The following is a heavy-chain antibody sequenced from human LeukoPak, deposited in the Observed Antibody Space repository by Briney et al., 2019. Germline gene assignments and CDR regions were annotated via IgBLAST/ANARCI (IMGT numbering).Heavy chain of an antibody. CDR2: IYYSGST. J-gene: IGHJ4*02. V-gene: IGHV4-59*08. CDR3: ARQVVGAPFDN. D-gene: IGHD1-26*01. CDR1: GGSISSYY. Sequence: SETLSLTCTVSGGSISSYYWSWVRQPPGKGLVFFGYIYYSGSTNYNPSLKIRVSISVDTSKNQFSLNLSSVTAADTAVYYCARQVVGAPFDNWGQGTLVTVSS.